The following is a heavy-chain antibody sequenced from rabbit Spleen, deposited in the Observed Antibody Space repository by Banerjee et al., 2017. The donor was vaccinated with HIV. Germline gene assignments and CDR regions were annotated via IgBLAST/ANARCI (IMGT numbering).Heavy chain of an antibody. CDR1: GIDFSSNHY. V-gene: IGHV1S45*01. J-gene: IGHJ6*01. CDR3: ARDPGTSFSTYGMDL. CDR2: IAVGSSGFT. Sequence: QQQLEESGGGLVKPGGTLTLTCKASGIDFSSNHYMCWVRQSPGKGLEWIACIAVGSSGFTYYANWAKGRFTISKTSSTTVTLQMTSLTAADTATYFCARDPGTSFSTYGMDLWGQGTLVTVS. D-gene: IGHD8-1*01.